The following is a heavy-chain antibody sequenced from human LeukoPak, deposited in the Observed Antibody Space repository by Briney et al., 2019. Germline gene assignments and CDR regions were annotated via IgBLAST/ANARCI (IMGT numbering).Heavy chain of an antibody. V-gene: IGHV3-74*01. CDR1: GFTFSRHW. D-gene: IGHD1-26*01. CDR2: INPDGSST. J-gene: IGHJ4*02. Sequence: AGGSLRLSCAASGFTFSRHWMHWVRQAPGKGPVWVSRINPDGSSTNYADSVKGRFTISRDNAKNTLYLQMNSLRAEDTAVYYCASVGSGSFYFSDYWGRGTLVTVSS. CDR3: ASVGSGSFYFSDY.